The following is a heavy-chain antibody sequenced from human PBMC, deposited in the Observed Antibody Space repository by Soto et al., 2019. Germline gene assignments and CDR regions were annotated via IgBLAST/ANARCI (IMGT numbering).Heavy chain of an antibody. D-gene: IGHD6-13*01. Sequence: PGESLKISCKGSGYSFTSYWIGWVRQMPGKGLEWMGIIYPGDSDTRYSPSFQGQVTISADKSISTAYLQWSSLKASDTAMYYCARTSAAGKNYNGMDVWGQGTSVTTSS. V-gene: IGHV5-51*01. CDR1: GYSFTSYW. CDR3: ARTSAAGKNYNGMDV. J-gene: IGHJ6*02. CDR2: IYPGDSDT.